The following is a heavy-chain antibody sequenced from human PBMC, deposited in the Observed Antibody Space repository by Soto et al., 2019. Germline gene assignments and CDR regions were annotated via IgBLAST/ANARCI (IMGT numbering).Heavy chain of an antibody. D-gene: IGHD6-6*01. Sequence: CAPSGFTLPGYSMNWVRQAPGKGLEWVSYISSSSDTIYYADSVKGRFTISRDNAKNLLYLQMKSLRAEDTAVYYCARSSTFYDYWGQGTPVTVSS. CDR2: ISSSSDTI. J-gene: IGHJ4*02. CDR3: ARSSTFYDY. CDR1: GFTLPGYS. V-gene: IGHV3-48*01.